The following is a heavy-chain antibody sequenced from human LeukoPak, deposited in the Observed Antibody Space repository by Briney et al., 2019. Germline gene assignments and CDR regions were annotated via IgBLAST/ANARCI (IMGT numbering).Heavy chain of an antibody. J-gene: IGHJ4*02. CDR3: AAVSMVRGVILFDY. Sequence: ASVKVSCKASGFTFTSSAMQWVRQARGQRLEWIGWIVVGSGNTNYAQKFQERVTITRDMSTSTAYMELSSLRSEDTAVYYCAAVSMVRGVILFDYWGQGTLVTVSS. CDR2: IVVGSGNT. D-gene: IGHD3-10*01. CDR1: GFTFTSSA. V-gene: IGHV1-58*02.